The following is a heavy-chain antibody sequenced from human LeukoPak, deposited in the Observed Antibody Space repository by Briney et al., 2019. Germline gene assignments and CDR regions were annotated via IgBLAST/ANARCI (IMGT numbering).Heavy chain of an antibody. CDR1: GRSISSSY. Sequence: SETLSLTCTVSGRSISSSYWSWIRQPPGKGLEWIGSIHSSGSSNYNPTLKSRVTISVDTSKNQLSLKVTSMTAADTAVYYCARQKGGVAGLKYYFDYWGQGTLVTVSS. J-gene: IGHJ4*02. D-gene: IGHD6-19*01. CDR3: ARQKGGVAGLKYYFDY. V-gene: IGHV4-59*08. CDR2: IHSSGSS.